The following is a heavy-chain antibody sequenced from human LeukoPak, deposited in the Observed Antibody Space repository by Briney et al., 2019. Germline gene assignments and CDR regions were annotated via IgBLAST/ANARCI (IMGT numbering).Heavy chain of an antibody. CDR1: GGSISSASYY. Sequence: PSETLSLTCSVSGGSISSASYYWGFIRQPPGKGLEWIGSIYYSGSTYYNPSLRSRVTISVDTSKNQFSLNLRSVTAADTAVYYCSRRDCSHTDCFYWYFDLWGRGALLTVSS. V-gene: IGHV4-39*07. CDR2: IYYSGST. CDR3: SRRDCSHTDCFYWYFDL. J-gene: IGHJ2*01. D-gene: IGHD2-2*01.